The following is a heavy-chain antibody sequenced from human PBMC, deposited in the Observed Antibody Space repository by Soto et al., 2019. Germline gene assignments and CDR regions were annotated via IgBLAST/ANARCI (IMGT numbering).Heavy chain of an antibody. CDR2: IIPIFGTA. V-gene: IGHV1-69*13. Sequence: GASVKVSCKASGGTFSSYAISWVRQAPGQGLEWMGGIIPIFGTANYAQKFQGRVTITADESTSTAYMELSSLRSEDTAVYYCARSDILNGYYVYYYGMDVWGQGTTVTVSS. D-gene: IGHD3-9*01. CDR3: ARSDILNGYYVYYYGMDV. J-gene: IGHJ6*02. CDR1: GGTFSSYA.